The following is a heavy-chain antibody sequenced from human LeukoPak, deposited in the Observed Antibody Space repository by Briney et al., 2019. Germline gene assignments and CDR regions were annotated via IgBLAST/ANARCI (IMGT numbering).Heavy chain of an antibody. D-gene: IGHD3-22*01. CDR3: AKAQGLDYYYGMDV. CDR1: GGSISSGSYY. CDR2: IYTSGST. V-gene: IGHV4-61*02. Sequence: PSQTLSLTCTVSGGSISSGSYYWSWIRQPAGKGLEWIGRIYTSGSTNYNPSLKSRVTISVDTSKNQFSLKLSSVTAADTAVYYCAKAQGLDYYYGMDVWGQGTTVTVSS. J-gene: IGHJ6*02.